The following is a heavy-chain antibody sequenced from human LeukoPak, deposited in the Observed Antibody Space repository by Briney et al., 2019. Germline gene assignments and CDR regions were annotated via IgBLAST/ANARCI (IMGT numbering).Heavy chain of an antibody. CDR1: GGTFSSYA. V-gene: IGHV1-69*01. CDR2: IIPIFGTA. J-gene: IGHJ4*02. D-gene: IGHD3-10*01. CDR3: ARGGYGSGSYYNLYFDY. Sequence: GASVKVSCKASGGTFSSYAISWVRQAPGQGLEWMGGIIPIFGTANYAQKFQDRVTITADESTSTAYMELSSLRSDDTAVYYCARGGYGSGSYYNLYFDYWGQGTLVTVSS.